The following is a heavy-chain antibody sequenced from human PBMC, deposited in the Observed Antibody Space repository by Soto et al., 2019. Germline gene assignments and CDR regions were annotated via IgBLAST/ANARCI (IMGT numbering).Heavy chain of an antibody. CDR3: AGLSRIAGLGYYFDY. Sequence: PSETLSLTCTVSGGSISSGGYYWSWIRQHPGKGLEWIGYIYYSGSTYYNPSLKSRVTISVDTSKNQFSLKLSSVTAADTAVYYCAGLSRIAGLGYYFDYWGQGTLVTVSS. CDR2: IYYSGST. J-gene: IGHJ4*02. V-gene: IGHV4-31*03. CDR1: GGSISSGGYY. D-gene: IGHD6-13*01.